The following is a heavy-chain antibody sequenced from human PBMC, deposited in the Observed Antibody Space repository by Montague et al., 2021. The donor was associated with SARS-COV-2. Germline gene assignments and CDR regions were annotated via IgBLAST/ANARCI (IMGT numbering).Heavy chain of an antibody. CDR3: ATLRDIVVVPAAMDYYGMDV. Sequence: SLRLSCAASGFTFDDYAMHWVRQAPGKGLEWVSGINWNSGSIGYADSVKGRFTISRDNAKNSLYLQMNSLRAEDTALYYCATLRDIVVVPAAMDYYGMDVWGQGTTVTVSS. CDR2: INWNSGSI. D-gene: IGHD2-2*01. V-gene: IGHV3-9*01. CDR1: GFTFDDYA. J-gene: IGHJ6*02.